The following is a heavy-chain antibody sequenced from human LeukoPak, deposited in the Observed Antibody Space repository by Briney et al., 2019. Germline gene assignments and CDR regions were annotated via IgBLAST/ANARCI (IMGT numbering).Heavy chain of an antibody. Sequence: ASVKVSCKASGYTFTSYGISWVRQAPGQGLEWMGRIIPILGIANYAQKFQGRVTITADKSTSTAYMELSSLRSEDTAVYYCASSPKGYDSSGLHDYWGQGTLVTVSS. D-gene: IGHD3-22*01. J-gene: IGHJ4*02. CDR2: IIPILGIA. CDR3: ASSPKGYDSSGLHDY. CDR1: GYTFTSYG. V-gene: IGHV1-69*04.